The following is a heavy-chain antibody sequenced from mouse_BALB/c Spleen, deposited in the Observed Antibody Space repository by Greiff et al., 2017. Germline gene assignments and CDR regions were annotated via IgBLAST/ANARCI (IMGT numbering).Heavy chain of an antibody. CDR3: AVDEGYAMDY. Sequence: VQLQQSGPGLVKPSQSLSLTCTVTGYSITSDYAWNWIRQFPGNKLEWMGYISYSGSTSYNPSLKSRISITRDTSKNQFFLQLNSVTTEDTATYYCAVDEGYAMDYWGQGTSVTVSS. J-gene: IGHJ4*01. CDR1: GYSITSDYA. V-gene: IGHV3-2*02. CDR2: ISYSGST.